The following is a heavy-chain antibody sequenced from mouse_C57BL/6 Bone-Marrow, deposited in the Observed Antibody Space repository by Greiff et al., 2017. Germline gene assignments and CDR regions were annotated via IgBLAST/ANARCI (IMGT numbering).Heavy chain of an antibody. CDR1: GYTFTSYW. D-gene: IGHD2-1*01. CDR2: IYPSDSET. V-gene: IGHV1-61*01. Sequence: VQLQQPGAELVRPGSSVKLSCKASGYTFTSYWMDWVKQRPGQGLEWIGNIYPSDSETHYNQKFKDKATLTVDKSSSTAYMQLSSLTSEDSAVYYCARVGREGNNPYYARDYWGQGTSVTVSS. J-gene: IGHJ4*01. CDR3: ARVGREGNNPYYARDY.